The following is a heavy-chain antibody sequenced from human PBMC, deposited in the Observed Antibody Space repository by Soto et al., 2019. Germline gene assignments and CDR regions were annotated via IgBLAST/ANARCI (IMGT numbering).Heavy chain of an antibody. Sequence: GSLRLSCAASGFTFGNYWMHWVRQAPGKGLVWVSRISDYGRINYADSVKDRFIISRDDARSELYLQLKDLRVEDTATYYCARGGLEPFDHWGQGALVTVSS. D-gene: IGHD1-1*01. CDR1: GFTFGNYW. J-gene: IGHJ4*02. CDR3: ARGGLEPFDH. V-gene: IGHV3-74*01. CDR2: ISDYGRI.